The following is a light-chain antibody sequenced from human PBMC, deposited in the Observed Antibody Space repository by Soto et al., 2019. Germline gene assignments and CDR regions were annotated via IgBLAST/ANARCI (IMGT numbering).Light chain of an antibody. CDR1: QSISSW. CDR3: QHSYSSPPWT. Sequence: QMTQSPSTLSASVGDRVTITCRASQSISSWLAWYQQKPGKAPKLLIYKASSLESGVPSRFSGSGSGRDFTLTISSLRPEDIATYFCQHSYSSPPWTFGQGTKVDIK. J-gene: IGKJ1*01. V-gene: IGKV1-5*03. CDR2: KAS.